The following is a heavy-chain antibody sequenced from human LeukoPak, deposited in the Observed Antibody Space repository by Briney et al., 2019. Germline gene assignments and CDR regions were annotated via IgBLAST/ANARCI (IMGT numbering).Heavy chain of an antibody. V-gene: IGHV1-69*04. CDR2: IIPILGIA. CDR1: GGTFSSYA. D-gene: IGHD3-22*01. Sequence: SVKVSCTASGGTFSSYAISWVRQAPGQGLEWMGRIIPILGIANYAQKFQGRVTITADKSTSTAYMELSSLRSEDTAVYYCARDSRPHYDSSGYYFLDYWGQGTLVTVSS. J-gene: IGHJ4*02. CDR3: ARDSRPHYDSSGYYFLDY.